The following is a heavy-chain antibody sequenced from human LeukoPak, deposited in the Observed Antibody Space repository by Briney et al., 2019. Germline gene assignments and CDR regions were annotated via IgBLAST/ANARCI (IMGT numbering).Heavy chain of an antibody. Sequence: PGGSLRLSCAASGFTFDGYAMHWVRQTPGKGLEWVAGINWNSGDIGYADSVKGRFIISRDNAKNSLYLQMNSLRTEDTALYYCAKEITHKRYSGMDVGGQGTTVTVSS. J-gene: IGHJ6*02. CDR3: AKEITHKRYSGMDV. CDR1: GFTFDGYA. CDR2: INWNSGDI. D-gene: IGHD1-20*01. V-gene: IGHV3-9*01.